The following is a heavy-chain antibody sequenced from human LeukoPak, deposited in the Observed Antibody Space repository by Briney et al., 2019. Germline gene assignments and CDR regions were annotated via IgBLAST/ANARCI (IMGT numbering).Heavy chain of an antibody. CDR2: TKPDGSAE. Sequence: GGSLRLSCAASGFTFRNYWMGWVRQAPGKGLEWVANTKPDGSAEYYADSVRGRFTTSRDNANNFLYLQMNRLRAEDTAVYYCARDGRLNTNFHHWGQGTLVTVPS. D-gene: IGHD3-16*01. CDR1: GFTFRNYW. V-gene: IGHV3-7*01. J-gene: IGHJ4*02. CDR3: ARDGRLNTNFHH.